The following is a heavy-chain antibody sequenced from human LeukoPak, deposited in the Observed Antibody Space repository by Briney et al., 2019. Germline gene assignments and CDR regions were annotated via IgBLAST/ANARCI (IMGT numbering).Heavy chain of an antibody. CDR2: FYYTGTT. J-gene: IGHJ6*03. Sequence: ASETLSLICSVSGGSINTASYYWGWIRQPPGKGLELIGNFYYTGTTFYISSLQSRVTISVDTSKNQFSLKLTSVTATDTSVYYCAGMKATGTSRGYIDVWGKGTTVTVSS. CDR1: GGSINTASYY. D-gene: IGHD1-1*01. V-gene: IGHV4-39*01. CDR3: AGMKATGTSRGYIDV.